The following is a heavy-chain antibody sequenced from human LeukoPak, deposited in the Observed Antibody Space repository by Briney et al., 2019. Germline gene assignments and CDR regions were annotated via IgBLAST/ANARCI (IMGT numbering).Heavy chain of an antibody. CDR3: ARDSSWNSKLGRYYYYMDV. CDR1: GGSISSGPYY. CDR2: IYTSGST. D-gene: IGHD1-7*01. Sequence: SETLSLTCTVSGGSISSGPYYWSWIRQPAGKGLEWIGRIYTSGSTNYNPSLKSRVTISVDTSKNQFSLKLSSVTAADTAVYYCARDSSWNSKLGRYYYYMDVWGKGTTVTVSS. J-gene: IGHJ6*03. V-gene: IGHV4-61*02.